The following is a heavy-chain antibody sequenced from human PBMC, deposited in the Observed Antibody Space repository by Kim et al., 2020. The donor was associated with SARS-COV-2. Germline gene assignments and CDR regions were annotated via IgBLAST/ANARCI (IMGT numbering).Heavy chain of an antibody. Sequence: GGSLRLSCAASGFTFSSYSMNWVRQAPGKGLEWVSSISSSRSYIYYADSVKGRFTISRDNAKNSLYLQMNSLRAEDTAVYYCARGESSSWYDAWGQGILVTVSS. J-gene: IGHJ5*02. CDR3: ARGESSSWYDA. CDR1: GFTFSSYS. D-gene: IGHD6-13*01. CDR2: ISSSRSYI. V-gene: IGHV3-21*01.